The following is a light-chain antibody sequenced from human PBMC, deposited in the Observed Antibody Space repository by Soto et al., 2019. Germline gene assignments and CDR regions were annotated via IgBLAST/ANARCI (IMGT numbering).Light chain of an antibody. CDR2: RTS. J-gene: IGKJ1*01. Sequence: DIQMTQSPSSLSASVGDRVTITCRASQSISTYLNWYQQKPGKAPKLLIYRTSNLQSGVPSTFSGSGSGTVFTLTISRLQPEDFATYYCQQSYNTPRTFGQGTRVEVK. CDR3: QQSYNTPRT. CDR1: QSISTY. V-gene: IGKV1-39*01.